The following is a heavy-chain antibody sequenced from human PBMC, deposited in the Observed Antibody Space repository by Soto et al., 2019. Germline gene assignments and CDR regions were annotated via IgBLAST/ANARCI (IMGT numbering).Heavy chain of an antibody. D-gene: IGHD6-13*01. V-gene: IGHV2-5*02. CDR1: GFSLSNSGVG. CDR3: AHRSYSSSWFYYYYYMDV. J-gene: IGHJ6*03. CDR2: IYWDDDK. Sequence: SPPTLVNATQTLTLTCTFSGFSLSNSGVGVGWIRQPPGKALEWLALIYWDDDKRYSPSLKSRLTITKDTSKNQVVLTMTNMDPVDTATYYCAHRSYSSSWFYYYYYMDVWGKGTTVTVSS.